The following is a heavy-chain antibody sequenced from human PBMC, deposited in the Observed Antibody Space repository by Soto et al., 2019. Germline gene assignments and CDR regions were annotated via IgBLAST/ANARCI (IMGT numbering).Heavy chain of an antibody. CDR2: IYYSGST. D-gene: IGHD3-3*01. V-gene: IGHV4-59*01. Sequence: SETLSLTCTVSGGSISSYYWSWIRQPPGKGLEWIGYIYYSGSTNYNPSLKSRVTISVDTSKNQFSLKLSSVTAADTAVYYCARDPVGYDFWSGYYRELDAFDIWGQGTMVTVSS. CDR1: GGSISSYY. CDR3: ARDPVGYDFWSGYYRELDAFDI. J-gene: IGHJ3*02.